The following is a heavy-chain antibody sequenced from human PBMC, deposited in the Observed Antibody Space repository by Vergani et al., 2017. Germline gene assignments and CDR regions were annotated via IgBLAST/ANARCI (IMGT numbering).Heavy chain of an antibody. CDR2: ISGSGGSNK. J-gene: IGHJ6*03. CDR1: GFTFSSYA. V-gene: IGHV3-23*01. D-gene: IGHD5-12*01. Sequence: EVQLLESGGGLVQPGGSLRLSCAASGFTFSSYAMSWVRQAPGKGLEWVSAISGSGGSNKYYADSVKGRFTISRDNSKNTLYLQMNSLRAEDTAVYYCARDSDIVATITPDFYYYYYYMDVWGKGTTVTVSS. CDR3: ARDSDIVATITPDFYYYYYYMDV.